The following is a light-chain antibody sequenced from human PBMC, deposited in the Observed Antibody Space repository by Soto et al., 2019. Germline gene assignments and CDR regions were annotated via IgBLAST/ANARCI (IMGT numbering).Light chain of an antibody. CDR1: QSISSW. J-gene: IGKJ5*01. Sequence: DIQMTQSPSTLSASVGDRVTITCRASQSISSWLAWYQQKPGKAPNLLIYKASSLESGVPSRFSGSGSGTEFTLTISSLQPDDFATYYCQQHNSYPTFGQGTRLEIK. CDR2: KAS. CDR3: QQHNSYPT. V-gene: IGKV1-5*03.